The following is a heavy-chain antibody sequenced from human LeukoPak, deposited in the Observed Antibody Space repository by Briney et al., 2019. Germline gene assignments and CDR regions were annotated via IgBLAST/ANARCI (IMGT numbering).Heavy chain of an antibody. CDR3: ARLGYYDSSGYPSAEDFQY. Sequence: HGDSLKISCKGSGYIFTSYWIGWVRQMPGKGLEWMGIISPGDPDTRYSPSFQGQVTISADKSISTAYLQWSSLKASDTAMYYCARLGYYDSSGYPSAEDFQYWGQGTLVTVSS. V-gene: IGHV5-51*01. J-gene: IGHJ1*01. D-gene: IGHD3-22*01. CDR1: GYIFTSYW. CDR2: ISPGDPDT.